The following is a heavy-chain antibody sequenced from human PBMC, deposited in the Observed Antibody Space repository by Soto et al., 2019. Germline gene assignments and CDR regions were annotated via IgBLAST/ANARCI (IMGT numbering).Heavy chain of an antibody. CDR2: TYYRSKWYN. CDR1: GDSVSSNSAA. J-gene: IGHJ6*02. Sequence: SQTLSLTCAISGDSVSSNSAAWNWIRQSPSRGLEWLGRTYYRSKWYNDYAVSVKSRITINPDTSKNQFSLQLNSVTPEDTAVYYCARGRDSSSHYCYYGMDVWGQGTTVTVSS. CDR3: ARGRDSSSHYCYYGMDV. D-gene: IGHD6-6*01. V-gene: IGHV6-1*01.